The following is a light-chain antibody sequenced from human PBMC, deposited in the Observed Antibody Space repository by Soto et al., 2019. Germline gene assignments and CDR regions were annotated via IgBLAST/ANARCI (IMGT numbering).Light chain of an antibody. J-gene: IGKJ5*01. V-gene: IGKV1-9*01. Sequence: DIQLTQSPSFLSASVGDRVTITCRASQGISSYLAWYQQKPGKSPKLLIYAASTLQSGVPSRFSGSGSGTEFTLTISSLQPENFATYYSQQLNTYSTFGLGTRLEIK. CDR1: QGISSY. CDR3: QQLNTYST. CDR2: AAS.